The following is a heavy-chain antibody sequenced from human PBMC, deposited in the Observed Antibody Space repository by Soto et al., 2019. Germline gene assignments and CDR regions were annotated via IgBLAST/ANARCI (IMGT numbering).Heavy chain of an antibody. CDR2: ISVSSGNR. CDR3: ARGWGHTSGDLDY. D-gene: IGHD6-19*01. J-gene: IGHJ4*02. CDR1: GYPFPNYG. V-gene: IGHV1-18*04. Sequence: QVQLVQSGPEVKKPGASVKVSCKASGYPFPNYGLSWVRQAPGQGLEWMGWISVSSGNREYTQKYQDRLIMTTDTSTTTAYMELRSLTSDDTAVDYCARGWGHTSGDLDYWGQGTLVIVSS.